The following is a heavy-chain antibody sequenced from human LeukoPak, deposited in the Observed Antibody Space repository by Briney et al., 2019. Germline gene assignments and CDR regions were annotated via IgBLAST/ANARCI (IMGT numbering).Heavy chain of an antibody. CDR3: ARALVGATDWFDP. D-gene: IGHD1-26*01. CDR1: GYTFTGYY. J-gene: IGHJ5*02. Sequence: ASVKVSCKASGYTFTGYYMHWVRQAPGQGLEWMGWINPNSGGTKYAQKFQGRVTMTRDTSISTAYMELRSLRSDDTAVYYCARALVGATDWFDPWGQGTLVTVSS. V-gene: IGHV1-2*02. CDR2: INPNSGGT.